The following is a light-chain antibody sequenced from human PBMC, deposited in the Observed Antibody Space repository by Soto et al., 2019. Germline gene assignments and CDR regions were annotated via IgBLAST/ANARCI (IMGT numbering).Light chain of an antibody. Sequence: ILWTPSPAGGCYSVAERASFSGRASQSVSSYLAWYQQKPGQAPRLLIYDASNRATGIPARFSGSGSGTDFTLTISSLEPEDFAVYCCQQRSKWTPCFGPGTKVDIK. CDR3: QQRSKWTPC. J-gene: IGKJ3*01. CDR1: QSVSSY. V-gene: IGKV3-11*01. CDR2: DAS.